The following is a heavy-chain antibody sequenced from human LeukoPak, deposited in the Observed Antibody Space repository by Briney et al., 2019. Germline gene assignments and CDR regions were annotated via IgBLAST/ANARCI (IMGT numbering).Heavy chain of an antibody. CDR2: INQGGSET. Sequence: GGSLRLSCAASEFSFSDFWMGWVRQAPGKGLEWVANINQGGSETYYVDSVKGRFTISRDNAKKSLFLQMSSLRAEDTAVYYCTKGRSNHYWGQGTLVTVST. CDR1: EFSFSDFW. D-gene: IGHD4-11*01. V-gene: IGHV3-7*01. J-gene: IGHJ4*02. CDR3: TKGRSNHY.